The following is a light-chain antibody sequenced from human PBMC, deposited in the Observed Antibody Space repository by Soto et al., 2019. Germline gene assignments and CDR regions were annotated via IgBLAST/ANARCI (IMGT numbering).Light chain of an antibody. CDR3: CSYAGSSTSWV. CDR1: SSDLGSYNL. J-gene: IGLJ3*02. CDR2: EVN. V-gene: IGLV2-23*02. Sequence: QSALTQPASVSGSPGQSLTIFCTGTSSDLGSYNLVSWYQQHPGKAPKLMIYEVNKRPSGVSNRFSASKSGNTASLTISGLQAEDEADYYCCSYAGSSTSWVFGGGTKLTVL.